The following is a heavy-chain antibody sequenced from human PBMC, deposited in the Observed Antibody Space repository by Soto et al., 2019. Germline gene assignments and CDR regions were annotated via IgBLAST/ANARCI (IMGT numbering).Heavy chain of an antibody. CDR2: ISSNGGTT. J-gene: IGHJ3*02. CDR3: AHPRGYGVFDAFDI. V-gene: IGHV3-48*01. D-gene: IGHD4-17*01. Sequence: PGGSLRLSCAASGFTFSSYSMNWVRQAPGKGLEWVSYISSNGGTTYYADSVRGRFTISRDNSINTLYLQMSSLRTEDTAVYYCAHPRGYGVFDAFDIWGQGTMVTVSS. CDR1: GFTFSSYS.